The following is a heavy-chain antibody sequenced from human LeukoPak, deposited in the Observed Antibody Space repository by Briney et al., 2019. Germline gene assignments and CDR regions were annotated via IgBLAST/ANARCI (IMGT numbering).Heavy chain of an antibody. CDR1: GYSISSGYY. J-gene: IGHJ3*02. V-gene: IGHV4-38-2*01. Sequence: PSETLSLTCAVSGYSISSGYYWGWIRQPPGRGLEWIGSIYHSGSTYYNPSLKSRVTISVDTSKNQFSLKLSSVTAADTAVCYCARQRGILTGPRGAFDIWGQGTMVTVSS. CDR2: IYHSGST. CDR3: ARQRGILTGPRGAFDI. D-gene: IGHD3-9*01.